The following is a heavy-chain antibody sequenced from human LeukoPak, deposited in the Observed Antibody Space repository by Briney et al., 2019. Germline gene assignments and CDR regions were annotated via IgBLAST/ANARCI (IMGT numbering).Heavy chain of an antibody. D-gene: IGHD3-10*01. Sequence: PSETLSLTCTVSGGSISSGSYYWSWIRQPPGKGLEWIGYIYYSGSTNYNPSLKSRVTISVDTSKNQFSLKLSSVTAADTAVYYCARASYYYGSGVDYWGQGTLVTVSS. CDR1: GGSISSGSYY. V-gene: IGHV4-61*01. CDR3: ARASYYYGSGVDY. J-gene: IGHJ4*02. CDR2: IYYSGST.